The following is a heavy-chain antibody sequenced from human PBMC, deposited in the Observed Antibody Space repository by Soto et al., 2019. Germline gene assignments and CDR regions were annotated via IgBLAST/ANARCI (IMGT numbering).Heavy chain of an antibody. CDR3: ARILGSSWYLSYYYYYMDA. CDR2: IFSNDEK. J-gene: IGHJ6*03. Sequence: SRRTMVNPTESLTLTCPVSGFSLTNARIGVSWIRQPPGKALEWLAHIFSNDEKSYSTSLKSRLTISKDTSKSQVVLTMTNMDPVDTDTYYCARILGSSWYLSYYYYYMDAWGKGTTVTVSS. D-gene: IGHD6-13*01. CDR1: GFSLTNARIG. V-gene: IGHV2-26*01.